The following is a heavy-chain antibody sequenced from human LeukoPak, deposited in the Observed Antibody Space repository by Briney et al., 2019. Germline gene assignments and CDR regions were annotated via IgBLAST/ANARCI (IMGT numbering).Heavy chain of an antibody. Sequence: ASVKVSCKASGYTFTGYYMHWVRQAPGQGLEWMGLINPNSGGTNYAHKFQGRVTMTRDTSISTAYMELSRLRSDDTAVYYCARGPYYYETKYFQHWGHGDLVSVS. CDR3: ARGPYYYETKYFQH. D-gene: IGHD3-22*01. J-gene: IGHJ1*01. CDR2: INPNSGGT. V-gene: IGHV1-2*06. CDR1: GYTFTGYY.